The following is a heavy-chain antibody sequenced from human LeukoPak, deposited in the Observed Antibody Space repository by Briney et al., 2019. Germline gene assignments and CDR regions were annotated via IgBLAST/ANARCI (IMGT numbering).Heavy chain of an antibody. CDR1: GFTFSNYW. Sequence: GGSLRLSCAASGFTFSNYWMHWVRQAPGKGLVWVSHINTDGSSPTYGDSAKGRFTVSRDNAKNTLFLQMNSLRVEDTAVYYCARGTAATAGIDYWGQGTLVTVSS. CDR2: INTDGSSP. CDR3: ARGTAATAGIDY. J-gene: IGHJ4*02. V-gene: IGHV3-74*01. D-gene: IGHD6-13*01.